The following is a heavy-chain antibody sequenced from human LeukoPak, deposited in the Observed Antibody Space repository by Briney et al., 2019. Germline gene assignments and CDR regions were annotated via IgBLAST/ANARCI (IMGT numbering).Heavy chain of an antibody. CDR3: AKSGGYGLIDY. Sequence: SETLSLTCTVSGYSISSGYYWDWIRQPPGKGLEWIGSIYSSGSTYYNASLQSRVTISIETSKNQISLRLNSVTAADTAMYYCAKSGGYGLIDYWGQGTLVTVSS. V-gene: IGHV4-38-2*02. J-gene: IGHJ4*02. CDR1: GYSISSGYY. D-gene: IGHD1-26*01. CDR2: IYSSGST.